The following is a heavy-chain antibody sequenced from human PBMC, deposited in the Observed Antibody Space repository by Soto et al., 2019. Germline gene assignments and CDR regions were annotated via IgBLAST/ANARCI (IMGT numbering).Heavy chain of an antibody. V-gene: IGHV4-30-4*01. Sequence: QVQLQESGPGLVQPAQTVTLTCSVSGGSISNDDYYWSWIRQPPGRVLEWIGYMTYRGSTYYNPYLKNRVSMSLGKSNHQFSQTLRSVTAADMAIYYCARVGTISGIVTNNCFDPWGQGILFTVSS. D-gene: IGHD3-3*01. CDR2: MTYRGST. J-gene: IGHJ5*02. CDR3: ARVGTISGIVTNNCFDP. CDR1: GGSISNDDYY.